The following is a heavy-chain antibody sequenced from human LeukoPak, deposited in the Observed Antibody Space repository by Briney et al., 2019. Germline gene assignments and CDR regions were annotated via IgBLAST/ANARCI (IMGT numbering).Heavy chain of an antibody. CDR2: ITGDGSTT. CDR1: GFTFSSYS. Sequence: PGGSLRLSCAASGFTFSSYSMNWVRQAPGKGLEWVSSITGDGSTTYYADSVKGRFTFSRDNSKNTLYLQMNSLRADDTAVYYSAKRSSGLIPYFDYWGQGTLVTVSS. D-gene: IGHD6-19*01. CDR3: AKRSSGLIPYFDY. J-gene: IGHJ4*02. V-gene: IGHV3-23*01.